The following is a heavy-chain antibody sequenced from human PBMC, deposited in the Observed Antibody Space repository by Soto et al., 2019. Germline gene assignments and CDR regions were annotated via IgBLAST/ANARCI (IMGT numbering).Heavy chain of an antibody. Sequence: QVQLVQSGAEVKKPGSSVKVSCKASGGTFSSYTISWVRQAPGQGLEWMGRITPILGIANYAQKFQGRVTITADKSTSTAYMELSSLRSEDTAVYYCARDRDYGQQNNWFDPWGQGTLVTVSS. D-gene: IGHD4-17*01. CDR3: ARDRDYGQQNNWFDP. V-gene: IGHV1-69*08. J-gene: IGHJ5*02. CDR1: GGTFSSYT. CDR2: ITPILGIA.